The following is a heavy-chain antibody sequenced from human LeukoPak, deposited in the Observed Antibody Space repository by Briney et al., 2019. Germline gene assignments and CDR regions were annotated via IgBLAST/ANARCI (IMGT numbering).Heavy chain of an antibody. Sequence: SETLSLTCTVSGGSISSYYWNWIRQPPGKGLEWIGYIYYSGSTNYNPSLKSRVTISIDTSKNQFSLKLSSVTAADTAVYYCARGLWFGKFLDFGAFDIWGQGTMVTVSS. D-gene: IGHD3-10*01. J-gene: IGHJ3*02. CDR3: ARGLWFGKFLDFGAFDI. V-gene: IGHV4-59*12. CDR2: IYYSGST. CDR1: GGSISSYY.